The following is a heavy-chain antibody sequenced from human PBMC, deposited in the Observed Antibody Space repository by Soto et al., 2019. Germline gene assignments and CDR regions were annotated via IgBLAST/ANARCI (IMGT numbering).Heavy chain of an antibody. CDR3: VRDGLDYYDTERLYFDN. D-gene: IGHD3-22*01. CDR1: GFNFITYS. Sequence: EVQLVESGGGPVRPGGSLKLSCAASGFNFITYSLSWVRQAPGKGLEWVASICSSAVYIGYPDSVKGRFTISRDNANNSLYLQMNSLRAEDTATYHCVRDGLDYYDTERLYFDNWGQGTLVTGSS. V-gene: IGHV3-21*01. CDR2: ICSSAVYI. J-gene: IGHJ4*02.